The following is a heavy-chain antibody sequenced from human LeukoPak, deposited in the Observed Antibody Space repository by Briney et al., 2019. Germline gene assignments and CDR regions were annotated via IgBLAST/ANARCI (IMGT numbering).Heavy chain of an antibody. J-gene: IGHJ4*02. CDR2: IKQDGSEK. CDR3: ARGVWFGELGRDYYFDY. CDR1: GFTFSSYW. V-gene: IGHV3-7*01. Sequence: GGSLRLSCAASGFTFSSYWMSWVRQAPGKGLEWVANIKQDGSEKYYVDSVKGRFTISRDNAKNSLYLQMNSLRAEDTAVYYCARGVWFGELGRDYYFDYWGQGTLVTVSS. D-gene: IGHD3-10*01.